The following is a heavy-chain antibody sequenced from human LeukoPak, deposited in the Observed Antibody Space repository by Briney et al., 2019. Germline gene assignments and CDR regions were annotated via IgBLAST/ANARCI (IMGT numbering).Heavy chain of an antibody. CDR1: GGSISSSSYY. CDR2: IYYSGST. V-gene: IGHV4-39*01. Sequence: SETLSLTCTISGGSISSSSYYWGWIRQPPGKGLEWIGSIYYSGSTYYNPSLKSRVTISVDTSKNQFSLKLSSVTAADTAVYYCARHGYPGSNNKGRGYYYMDVWGKGTTVTVSS. CDR3: ARHGYPGSNNKGRGYYYMDV. D-gene: IGHD5-18*01. J-gene: IGHJ6*03.